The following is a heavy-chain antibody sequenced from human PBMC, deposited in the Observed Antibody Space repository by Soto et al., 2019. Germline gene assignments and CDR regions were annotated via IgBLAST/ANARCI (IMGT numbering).Heavy chain of an antibody. Sequence: SETLSLTCTVSGGSISSFYWSWIRQPAGKELEWIGRIYTSGSTNYNPSLKSRVTMSIDTSKNQFSLKLTSVTAADTAVYFCARDSSGYYYLFDYWGQGTLVTVS. D-gene: IGHD3-22*01. CDR3: ARDSSGYYYLFDY. CDR1: GGSISSFY. CDR2: IYTSGST. J-gene: IGHJ4*02. V-gene: IGHV4-4*07.